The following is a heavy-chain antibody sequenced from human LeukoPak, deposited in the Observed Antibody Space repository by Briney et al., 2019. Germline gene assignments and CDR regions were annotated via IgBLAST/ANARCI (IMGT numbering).Heavy chain of an antibody. D-gene: IGHD3-10*01. CDR3: ARDYHGSGSYKGWDWFDP. CDR2: IYYSGST. V-gene: IGHV4-59*01. Sequence: PSETLSLTCTVSGGSISSYYWSWIRQPPGKGLEWIGYIYYSGSTNYNPSLKSRVTISVDTSKNQFSLKLSSVTAADTAVYYCARDYHGSGSYKGWDWFDPWGQGTLVTVSS. CDR1: GGSISSYY. J-gene: IGHJ5*02.